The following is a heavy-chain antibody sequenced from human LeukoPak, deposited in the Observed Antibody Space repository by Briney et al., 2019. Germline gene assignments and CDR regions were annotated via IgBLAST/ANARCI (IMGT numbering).Heavy chain of an antibody. CDR2: INHSGST. CDR3: ARGLLDCSSTSCYVIDY. V-gene: IGHV4-34*01. CDR1: GGSFSGYY. D-gene: IGHD2-2*01. Sequence: PSETLSLTCAVYGGSFSGYYWSWIRQPPGKGLEWIGEINHSGSTNYNPSLKSRVTISVDTSKNQFSLKLSSVTAADTAVYYCARGLLDCSSTSCYVIDYWGQGTLATVSS. J-gene: IGHJ4*02.